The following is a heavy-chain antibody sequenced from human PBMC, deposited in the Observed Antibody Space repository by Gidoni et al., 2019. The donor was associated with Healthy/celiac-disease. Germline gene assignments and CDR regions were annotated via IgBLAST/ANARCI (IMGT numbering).Heavy chain of an antibody. J-gene: IGHJ3*02. D-gene: IGHD3-22*01. CDR2: IIPIFGTA. V-gene: IGHV1-69*01. Sequence: QVQLVQSGAEVKKPGSSVKVSCKASGGTFSSYAISWVRQAPGQGLEWMGEIIPIFGTANYEHKFQGKVTITADESTSTAYMELSSLRSKDTAVYYCARGITMIAGDAFDIWGQWTMVTVSS. CDR1: GGTFSSYA. CDR3: ARGITMIAGDAFDI.